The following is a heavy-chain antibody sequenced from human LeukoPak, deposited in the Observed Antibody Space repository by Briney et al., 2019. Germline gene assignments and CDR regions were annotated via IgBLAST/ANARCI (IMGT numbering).Heavy chain of an antibody. V-gene: IGHV4-4*07. CDR2: IYTSGST. CDR1: GGSISSYY. CDR3: ARDRRDSSGYQFDY. Sequence: PSETLSLTCTVPGGSISSYYWSWIRQPAGKGLEWIGRIYTSGSTNYNPSLKSRVTISVDKSKNQFSLKLSSVTAADTAVYYCARDRRDSSGYQFDYWGQGTLVTVSS. D-gene: IGHD3-22*01. J-gene: IGHJ4*02.